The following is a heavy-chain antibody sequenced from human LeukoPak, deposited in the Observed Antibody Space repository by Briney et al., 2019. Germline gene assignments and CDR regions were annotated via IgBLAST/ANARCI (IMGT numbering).Heavy chain of an antibody. CDR1: GYTLSDLV. J-gene: IGHJ1*01. V-gene: IGHV1-24*01. CDR3: ARVGGGGFCYLYFQH. D-gene: IGHD2-15*01. CDR2: FDPEESET. Sequence: ASVKVSCKVSGYTLSDLVIHWVRQAPGKGLEWMGGFDPEESETLYAFRFQGRLTMTMDTSSDTASMELSRLTIFDTAVYYCARVGGGGFCYLYFQHWGQGTLVTVSS.